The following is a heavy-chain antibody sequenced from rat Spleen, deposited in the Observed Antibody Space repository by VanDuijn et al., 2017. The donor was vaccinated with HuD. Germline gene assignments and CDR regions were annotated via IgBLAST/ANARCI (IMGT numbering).Heavy chain of an antibody. CDR2: ISFEGSGT. CDR3: ARSVFDY. V-gene: IGHV5-22*01. Sequence: EVQLVESGGGLVQPGRSLKLSCVVSGFTFSDYYMAWVRQAPKKGLEWVASISFEGSGTYYGDSVKGRFTISRDNAKSTLYLQMDSLKSEDTATYYCARSVFDYWGQGVMVTVSS. CDR1: GFTFSDYY. J-gene: IGHJ2*01.